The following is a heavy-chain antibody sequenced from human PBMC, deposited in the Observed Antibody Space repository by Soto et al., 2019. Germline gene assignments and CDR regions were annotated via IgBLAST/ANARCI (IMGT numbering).Heavy chain of an antibody. J-gene: IGHJ4*02. CDR2: IYYSGRT. D-gene: IGHD1-1*01. CDR1: GGSSSSGGYY. Sequence: SETLSLTCTVSGGSSSSGGYYWTWIRQHPGKGLEWIGCIYYSGRTYYNPSLKSRLTISVDTSKRQFSLKLSSVTAEDTAVYYCTRGPRSTSTGTGAFWGQGTLVTVSS. V-gene: IGHV4-31*03. CDR3: TRGPRSTSTGTGAF.